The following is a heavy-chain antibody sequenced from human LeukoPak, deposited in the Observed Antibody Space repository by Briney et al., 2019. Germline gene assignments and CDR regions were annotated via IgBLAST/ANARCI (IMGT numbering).Heavy chain of an antibody. CDR3: ASGFIPGYFDY. CDR1: GGSISSHY. Sequence: PSETLSLTCTVSGGSISSHYRSWIRQPPGKGLEWIGYIYYSGSTNYNPSLKSRVTISVDTSKNQFSLKLSSVTAADTAVYYCASGFIPGYFDYWGQGTLVTVSS. CDR2: IYYSGST. J-gene: IGHJ4*02. D-gene: IGHD2-21*01. V-gene: IGHV4-59*11.